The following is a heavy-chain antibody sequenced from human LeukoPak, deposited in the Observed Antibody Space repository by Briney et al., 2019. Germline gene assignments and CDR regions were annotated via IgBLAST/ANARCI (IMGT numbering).Heavy chain of an antibody. V-gene: IGHV3-33*01. CDR1: GFTFSSYG. J-gene: IGHJ6*02. Sequence: PGGSLPLSCPACGFTFSSYGMQWVRLAPPAEMEGVGVKWYDGCNKYSADSVKGPFTISRENSKNTLYLQMNSLRAEDTAVYYCARDALIYVILTPGDYYYYFMDVWGQGTTVTVSS. CDR2: KWYDGCNK. D-gene: IGHD3-9*01. CDR3: ARDALIYVILTPGDYYYYFMDV.